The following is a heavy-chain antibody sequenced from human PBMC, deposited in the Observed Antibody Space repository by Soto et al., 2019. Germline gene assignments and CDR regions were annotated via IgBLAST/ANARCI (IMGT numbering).Heavy chain of an antibody. CDR2: IYYSGST. Sequence: SETLSLTCTVSGGSISSSSFHWGWIRQPPGKGLEWIGSIYYSGSTYYSPSLKSRVTISRDNSKNTLYLQMNSLRAEDTAVYYCAKDEVLRYFDWLSYAFDIWGQGTMVTVSS. D-gene: IGHD3-9*01. J-gene: IGHJ3*02. CDR3: AKDEVLRYFDWLSYAFDI. V-gene: IGHV4-39*07. CDR1: GGSISSSSFH.